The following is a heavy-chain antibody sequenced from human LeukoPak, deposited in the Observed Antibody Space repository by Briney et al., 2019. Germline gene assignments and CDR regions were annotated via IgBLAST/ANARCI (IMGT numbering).Heavy chain of an antibody. D-gene: IGHD4-17*01. J-gene: IGHJ5*02. CDR1: GYTFTGYY. CDR2: INPNSGGT. Sequence: GASLKVSCKASGYTFTGYYMHWVRQAPGQGLEWMGWINPNSGGTNYAQKFQGRVTMTRDTSISTAYMELSRLRSDDTAVYYCARVSLFYGDYAHPWFDPWGQGTLVTVSS. CDR3: ARVSLFYGDYAHPWFDP. V-gene: IGHV1-2*02.